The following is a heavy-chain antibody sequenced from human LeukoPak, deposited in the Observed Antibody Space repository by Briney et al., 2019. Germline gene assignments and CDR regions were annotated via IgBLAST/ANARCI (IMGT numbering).Heavy chain of an antibody. CDR1: GSTFDNYA. V-gene: IGHV3-23*01. D-gene: IGHD3-3*01. CDR2: IGISAGST. CDR3: AKDRWEITIGYAFGF. J-gene: IGHJ3*01. Sequence: PGGSLRLSCEASGSTFDNYAVSWVRQAPGKGLEWVSTIGISAGSTYYADAVKGRFTIPRDNSKKTVILQMNRLRVEDTAVYYCAKDRWEITIGYAFGFWGQGTKVAVSS.